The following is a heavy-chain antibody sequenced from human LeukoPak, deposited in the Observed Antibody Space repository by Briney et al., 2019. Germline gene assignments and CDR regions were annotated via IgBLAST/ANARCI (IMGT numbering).Heavy chain of an antibody. CDR2: MCGSAGCT. CDR3: ARGRMPNGADN. Sequence: GGSLRLSCAASGFTFNIYAMSWVRQAPGKGLEWVASMCGSAGCTYYADSVKGRFTISRDNSRNTLYLQMNSLRADDTALYYCARGRMPNGADNWGQGTLVTVSS. V-gene: IGHV3-23*01. CDR1: GFTFNIYA. D-gene: IGHD2-2*01. J-gene: IGHJ4*02.